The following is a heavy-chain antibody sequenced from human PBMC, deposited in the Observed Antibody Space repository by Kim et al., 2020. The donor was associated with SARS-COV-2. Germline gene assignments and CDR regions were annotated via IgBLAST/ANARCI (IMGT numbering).Heavy chain of an antibody. CDR1: GFTFSYSA. Sequence: GGSLRLSCAASGFTFSYSAMYWVRQASGKGLEWVGRIRSKANSYATAYDVSVKGRFIISRDDSKNTAYLQMNSLKTEDTAIYYCTRVPPYSNSWWDAFDIWGPGTMVTVSS. J-gene: IGHJ3*02. CDR3: TRVPPYSNSWWDAFDI. D-gene: IGHD6-13*01. V-gene: IGHV3-73*01. CDR2: IRSKANSYAT.